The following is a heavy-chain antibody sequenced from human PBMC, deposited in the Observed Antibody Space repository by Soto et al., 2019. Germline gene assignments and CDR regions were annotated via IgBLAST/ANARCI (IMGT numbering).Heavy chain of an antibody. J-gene: IGHJ3*01. D-gene: IGHD4-17*01. CDR2: ITGNGVGR. CDR3: TRDPNGDHIGAFEF. V-gene: IGHV3-23*01. Sequence: EVQVLESGGGLVQPGGSLRLSCADPEFTFSTYAMTWVRQAPGGRLEWVSSITGNGVGRSYADPVKGRFTVSRDNSKGTLFLRMNSLRVEDTAIYYCTRDPNGDHIGAFEFWGQGIKVTVSS. CDR1: EFTFSTYA.